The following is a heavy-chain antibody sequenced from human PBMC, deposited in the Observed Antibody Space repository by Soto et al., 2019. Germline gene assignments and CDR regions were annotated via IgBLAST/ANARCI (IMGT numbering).Heavy chain of an antibody. CDR1: GFIVTNHY. V-gene: IGHV3-53*01. D-gene: IGHD6-19*01. CDR2: IYSGGSR. Sequence: EVQLVESGGDLIQPGGSLRLSCAASGFIVTNHYMSWVRQAPGKGLEWVSVIYSGGSRYYADSVKGRFTISRDDTKNTLSLQMNSLRIEDTAVYYCVRGPTDSPLWVLQWPYGDYWGQVTLVTVSS. J-gene: IGHJ4*02. CDR3: VRGPTDSPLWVLQWPYGDY.